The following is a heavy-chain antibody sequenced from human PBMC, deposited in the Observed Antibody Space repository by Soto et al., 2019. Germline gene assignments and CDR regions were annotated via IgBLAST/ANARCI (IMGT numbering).Heavy chain of an antibody. D-gene: IGHD5-18*01. CDR1: GGSISSSNW. CDR3: ARWVPDTYFDY. V-gene: IGHV4-4*02. CDR2: IYHSGST. J-gene: IGHJ4*02. Sequence: QVQLQEWGPGLVKPSGTLSLTCAVSGGSISSSNWWSWVRQPPGKGLEWIGEIYHSGSTNYNPSPKSRVTISVDKCKNQFSLKLSSVTAADTAVYYCARWVPDTYFDYWGQGTLVTVSS.